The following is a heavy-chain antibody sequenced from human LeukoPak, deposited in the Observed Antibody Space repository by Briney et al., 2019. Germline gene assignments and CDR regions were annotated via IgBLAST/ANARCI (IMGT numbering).Heavy chain of an antibody. V-gene: IGHV1-18*01. CDR3: ARLFGELLLPSDHFYYMDV. CDR1: GYTFTASG. Sequence: ASVKVSCKASGYTFTASGLCWVRQAPGQGLEWMGWINPYNDITDYAQTFKGRVTMTTDTSTSTAYMELRSLRSDDTAVYYCARLFGELLLPSDHFYYMDVWGKGTAVTVSS. D-gene: IGHD3-10*02. J-gene: IGHJ6*03. CDR2: INPYNDIT.